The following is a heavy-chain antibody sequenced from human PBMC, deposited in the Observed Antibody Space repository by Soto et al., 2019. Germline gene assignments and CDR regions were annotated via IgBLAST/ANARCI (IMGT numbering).Heavy chain of an antibody. CDR1: GGTFSSYA. V-gene: IGHV1-69*01. J-gene: IGHJ2*01. Sequence: QVQLVQSGAEVKKPGSSVKVSCKASGGTFSSYAISWVRQAPGQGLEWMGGIIPIFGTANYAQKFQGRVTITADESTSTAYMELSSLRSEDTAVYYCAGDPVHAGDAAHWYFDLWGRGTMVTVSA. CDR2: IIPIFGTA. CDR3: AGDPVHAGDAAHWYFDL. D-gene: IGHD7-27*01.